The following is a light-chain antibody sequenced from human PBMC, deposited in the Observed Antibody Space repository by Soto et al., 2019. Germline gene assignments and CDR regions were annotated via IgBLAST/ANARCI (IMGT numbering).Light chain of an antibody. Sequence: QSALTQPASVSGSPGQSITISCTGTSSDVGSYNLVSWYQQHPGKAPKLMIYEVSKRPSGVSNRFSGSKSGNTASLTISGLQAEDEADYYCRSYAGSSTLPYVFGTGTKVTVL. CDR3: RSYAGSSTLPYV. V-gene: IGLV2-23*02. CDR2: EVS. J-gene: IGLJ1*01. CDR1: SSDVGSYNL.